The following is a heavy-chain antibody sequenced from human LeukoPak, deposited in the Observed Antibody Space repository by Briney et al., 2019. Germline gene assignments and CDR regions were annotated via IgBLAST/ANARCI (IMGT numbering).Heavy chain of an antibody. V-gene: IGHV4-34*01. CDR3: ARGPPSMDV. CDR2: INHSGSX. J-gene: IGHJ6*02. Sequence: SETLSLTCXXYGGSXXXXXXXXXXXXPXXXLEWIXXINHSGSXXXXXXLXSRXXXXXXXSKXXFSLKLSSVTAADTAVYYCARGPPSMDVWGQGTTVTVSS. CDR1: GGSXXXXX.